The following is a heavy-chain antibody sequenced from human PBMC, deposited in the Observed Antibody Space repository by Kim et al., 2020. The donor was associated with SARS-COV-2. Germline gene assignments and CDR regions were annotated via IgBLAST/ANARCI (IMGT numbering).Heavy chain of an antibody. V-gene: IGHV3-30*01. D-gene: IGHD1-26*01. Sequence: GSNKYYADSVKGRFTISRDNSKNTLYLQMNSLRAEDTAVYYCARDLLFDYWGQGTLVTVSS. J-gene: IGHJ4*02. CDR3: ARDLLFDY. CDR2: GSNK.